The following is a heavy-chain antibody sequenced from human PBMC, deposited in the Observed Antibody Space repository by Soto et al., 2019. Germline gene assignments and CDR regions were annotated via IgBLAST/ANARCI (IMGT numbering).Heavy chain of an antibody. CDR1: GGSFSGYY. CDR3: ARGNLRNYDYIWGSYRSPLCFDY. J-gene: IGHJ4*02. Sequence: SETLSLTCAVYGGSFSGYYWSWIRQPPGKGLEWIGEINHSGSTNYNPSLKSRVTISVDTSKNQFSLKLSSVTAADTAVYYCARGNLRNYDYIWGSYRSPLCFDYWGQGTLVTVSS. V-gene: IGHV4-34*01. D-gene: IGHD3-16*02. CDR2: INHSGST.